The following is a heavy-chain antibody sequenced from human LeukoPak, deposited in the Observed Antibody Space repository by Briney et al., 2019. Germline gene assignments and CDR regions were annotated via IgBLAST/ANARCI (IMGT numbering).Heavy chain of an antibody. J-gene: IGHJ1*01. Sequence: ASVKVSCKASGGDFSTYTINWVRQAPGQGLEWMGGIIPIFHTANYAHKFQGRVTITADESARTAYVELSSLGSDDTAVYYCARDHDSNVYYAQFSYWGQGTLVTVSS. CDR3: ARDHDSNVYYAQFSY. V-gene: IGHV1-69*13. CDR1: GGDFSTYT. CDR2: IIPIFHTA. D-gene: IGHD3-22*01.